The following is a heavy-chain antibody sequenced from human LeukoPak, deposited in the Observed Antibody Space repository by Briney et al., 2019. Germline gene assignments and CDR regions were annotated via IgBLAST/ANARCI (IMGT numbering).Heavy chain of an antibody. D-gene: IGHD4-17*01. CDR3: ARDYGDYHFDY. CDR2: IIPIFGTA. CDR1: GGTFISYV. V-gene: IGHV1-69*13. J-gene: IGHJ4*02. Sequence: SVKVSCKASGGTFISYVISWVRQAPGQGLEWMGGIIPIFGTANYAQKFQGRVTITADESTSTAYMELSSLRSEDTAVYYCARDYGDYHFDYWSQGTLVTVSS.